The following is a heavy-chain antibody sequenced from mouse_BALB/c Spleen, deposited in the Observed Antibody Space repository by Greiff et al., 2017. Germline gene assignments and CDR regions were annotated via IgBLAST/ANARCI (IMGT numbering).Heavy chain of an antibody. D-gene: IGHD1-2*01. J-gene: IGHJ4*01. Sequence: EVQVVESGGGLVKPGGSLKLSCAASGFTFSSYAMSWVRQTPEKRLEWVATISSGGSYTYYPDSVKGRFTISRDNAKNTLYLQMSSLRSEDTAMYYCASITTATDYAMDYWGQGTSVTVSS. V-gene: IGHV5-9-3*01. CDR3: ASITTATDYAMDY. CDR2: ISSGGSYT. CDR1: GFTFSSYA.